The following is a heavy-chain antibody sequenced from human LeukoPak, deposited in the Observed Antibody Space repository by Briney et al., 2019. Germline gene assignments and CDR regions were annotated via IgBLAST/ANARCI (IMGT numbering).Heavy chain of an antibody. CDR3: AKEPLPPYDFWSGYWDY. Sequence: GGSLRLSCAASGFTFSSYAMSWVRQAPGKGLEWVSAISGSGGSTYYADSVKGRFTISRDNSKNTLYLQMNSLRAEDTAVYYCAKEPLPPYDFWSGYWDYWGQGTLVTVSS. CDR1: GFTFSSYA. J-gene: IGHJ4*02. V-gene: IGHV3-23*01. D-gene: IGHD3-3*01. CDR2: ISGSGGST.